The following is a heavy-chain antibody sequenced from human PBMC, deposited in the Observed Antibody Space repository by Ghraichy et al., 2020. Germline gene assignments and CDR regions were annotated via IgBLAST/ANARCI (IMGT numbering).Heavy chain of an antibody. Sequence: ASVKVSCKASGYTFTSYDINWVRQATGQGLEWMGWMNPNSGNTGYAQKFQGRVTMTRNTSISTAYMELSSLRSEDTAVYYCARVRAAAGTPLFGYWGQGTLVTVSS. V-gene: IGHV1-8*01. J-gene: IGHJ4*02. D-gene: IGHD6-13*01. CDR1: GYTFTSYD. CDR3: ARVRAAAGTPLFGY. CDR2: MNPNSGNT.